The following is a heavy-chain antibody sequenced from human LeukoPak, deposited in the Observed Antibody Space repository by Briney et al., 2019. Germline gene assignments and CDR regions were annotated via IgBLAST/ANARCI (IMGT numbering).Heavy chain of an antibody. Sequence: GESLKISCKGSGYSFTSHWIGWVRQMPGKGLEWMGIIYPGDSDTRYSPSFEGQVTISADKSMSTAYLQWSSLKASDTAMYYCARRYCSSTSRQFFDYWGQGNLVTVSS. CDR1: GYSFTSHW. CDR2: IYPGDSDT. J-gene: IGHJ4*02. V-gene: IGHV5-51*01. CDR3: ARRYCSSTSRQFFDY. D-gene: IGHD2-2*01.